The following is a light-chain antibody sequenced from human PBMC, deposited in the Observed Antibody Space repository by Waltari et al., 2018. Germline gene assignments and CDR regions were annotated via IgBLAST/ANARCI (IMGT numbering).Light chain of an antibody. Sequence: DIVMTQSPDSLAVSLGERATINCKSSQTVLCSSNNKHQLAGDQQKPGQPPKLRIYWASTRESGVPDRFTGSGSGTDFTLTISSLQAEDVADYYCQQYNDAPLTFGGGTKLEIK. V-gene: IGKV4-1*01. CDR1: QTVLCSSNNKHQ. CDR3: QQYNDAPLT. CDR2: WAS. J-gene: IGKJ4*01.